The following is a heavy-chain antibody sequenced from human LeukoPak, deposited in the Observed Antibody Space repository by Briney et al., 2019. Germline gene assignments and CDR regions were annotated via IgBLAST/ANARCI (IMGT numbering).Heavy chain of an antibody. D-gene: IGHD3-22*01. V-gene: IGHV1-69*05. CDR3: AGTEYYYDSSGYPYYFDY. CDR1: GGTFSSYA. Sequence: SVKVSCRASGGTFSSYAISWVRQAAGQWLEWMGGIIPIFGTANYAQKFQGRVTITTDESTSTAYMELSSLRSEDTAVYYCAGTEYYYDSSGYPYYFDYWGQGTLVTVSS. J-gene: IGHJ4*02. CDR2: IIPIFGTA.